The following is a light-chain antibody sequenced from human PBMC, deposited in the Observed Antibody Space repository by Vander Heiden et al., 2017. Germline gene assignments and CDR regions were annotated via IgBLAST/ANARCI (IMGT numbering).Light chain of an antibody. CDR1: VLTRKS. V-gene: IGLV3-10*01. J-gene: IGLJ3*02. Sequence: SLELTQPPSVSVSPGQTALITCSGDVLTRKSAYWYQQKSGQAPVLVIHEDNNRPSGIADRFSGSRSGTLATLTISAAQVEDEANYYCYSADITNNYGVFGGGTKVTVL. CDR2: EDN. CDR3: YSADITNNYGV.